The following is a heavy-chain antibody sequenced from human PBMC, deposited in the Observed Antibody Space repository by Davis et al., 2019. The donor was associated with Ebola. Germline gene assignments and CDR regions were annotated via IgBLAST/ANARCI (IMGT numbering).Heavy chain of an antibody. CDR3: AREDSSGWYFSY. J-gene: IGHJ4*02. Sequence: SETLSLTCAVYGGSFSGYYWSWIRQPPGKGLEWIGEINHSGSTNYNPSLKSRVTMSVDTSKNQFSLKLSSVTAADTAVYYCAREDSSGWYFSYWGQGTLVTVSS. D-gene: IGHD6-19*01. CDR1: GGSFSGYY. V-gene: IGHV4-34*01. CDR2: INHSGST.